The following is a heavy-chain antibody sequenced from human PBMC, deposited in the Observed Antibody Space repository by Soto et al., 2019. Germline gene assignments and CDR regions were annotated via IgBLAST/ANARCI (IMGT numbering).Heavy chain of an antibody. D-gene: IGHD1-26*01. Sequence: PGGSLRLSCAVSGLSFRSHNMHWVRQAPGKGLEVVAYINTGGTIIYYADSVRGRFTISRDNAKNSLYLQMNSLRDADTAVYYCARLVYSDPLDYWGQGSLVTVSS. J-gene: IGHJ4*02. CDR2: INTGGTII. CDR1: GLSFRSHN. V-gene: IGHV3-48*02. CDR3: ARLVYSDPLDY.